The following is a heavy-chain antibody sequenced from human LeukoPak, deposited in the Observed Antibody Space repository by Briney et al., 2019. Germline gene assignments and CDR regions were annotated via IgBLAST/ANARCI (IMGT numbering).Heavy chain of an antibody. CDR1: GYTFTSYD. CDR2: MNPNSGNT. CDR3: ARGSLPSDYYDSSGYPDY. D-gene: IGHD3-22*01. V-gene: IGHV1-8*01. J-gene: IGHJ4*02. Sequence: ASVKVSCKASGYTFTSYDINWVRQATGQGPEWMGWMNPNSGNTGYAQKFQGRVTMTRNTSISTAYMELSSLRSEDTAVYYCARGSLPSDYYDSSGYPDYWGQGTLVTVSS.